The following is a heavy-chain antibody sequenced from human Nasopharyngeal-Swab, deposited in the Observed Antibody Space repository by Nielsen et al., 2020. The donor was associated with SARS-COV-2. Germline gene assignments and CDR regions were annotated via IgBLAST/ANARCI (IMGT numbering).Heavy chain of an antibody. V-gene: IGHV3-23*01. CDR2: ISDSGGYT. J-gene: IGHJ4*02. Sequence: GESLKISCAASRFTFRRYGLSLVRQAPGKGLEWVSTISDSGGYTYYADSVKGRFTLSRDNSKNTLYLQMNSLRVEDTAIYYCARGAFEYSSSWYDPYYVDYWGQGTLVTVSS. D-gene: IGHD6-19*01. CDR1: RFTFRRYG. CDR3: ARGAFEYSSSWYDPYYVDY.